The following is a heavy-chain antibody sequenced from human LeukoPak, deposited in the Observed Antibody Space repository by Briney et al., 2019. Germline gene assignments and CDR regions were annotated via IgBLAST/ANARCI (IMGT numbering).Heavy chain of an antibody. V-gene: IGHV4-59*08. CDR2: IYYSGST. D-gene: IGHD4-23*01. J-gene: IGHJ3*02. CDR3: ASSHPYGGNAFGAFDI. Sequence: SETLSLTCTVSGGSISSYYWSWIRQPPGKGLEWIGYIYYSGSTNYNPSLKSRVTISVDTSKNQFSLKLSSVTAADTAVYYCASSHPYGGNAFGAFDIWGQGTMVAVCS. CDR1: GGSISSYY.